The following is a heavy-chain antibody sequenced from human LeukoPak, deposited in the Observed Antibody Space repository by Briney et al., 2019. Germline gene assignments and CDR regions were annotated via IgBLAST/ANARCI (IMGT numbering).Heavy chain of an antibody. J-gene: IGHJ5*02. CDR1: GGSISSSSYY. CDR2: IYYSRST. Sequence: SETLSLTCTVSGGSISSSSYYWGWIRQPPGKGLEWIGSIYYSRSTYYNPSLKSRVTISVDTSKNQFSLKLSSVTAADTAVYYCASLLGIRGWFDPWGQGTLVTVSS. V-gene: IGHV4-39*01. D-gene: IGHD7-27*01. CDR3: ASLLGIRGWFDP.